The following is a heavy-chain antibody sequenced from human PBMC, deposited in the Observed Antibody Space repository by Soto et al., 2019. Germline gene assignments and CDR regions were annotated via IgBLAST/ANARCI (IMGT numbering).Heavy chain of an antibody. CDR2: ISRSGETI. D-gene: IGHD2-2*01. J-gene: IGHJ4*02. V-gene: IGHV3-48*02. CDR3: ASRHLADCSGTSCLYYFDY. Sequence: EVRLVESGGDLVQPGGSLRLSCAASGITFSGFTMNWVRQAPGRVLEWVSYISRSGETIYYADSVKGRFTISRDNAENSLYLQMNSLRDEDTAVYYCASRHLADCSGTSCLYYFDYWGRGALVTVSS. CDR1: GITFSGFT.